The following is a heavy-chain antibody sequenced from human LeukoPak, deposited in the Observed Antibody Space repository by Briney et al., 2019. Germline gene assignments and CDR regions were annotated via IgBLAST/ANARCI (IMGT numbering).Heavy chain of an antibody. D-gene: IGHD3-9*01. CDR1: GFSFTDYP. CDR2: IRTTAEGAKYA. V-gene: IGHV3-48*02. CDR3: ATDQRYAFDY. J-gene: IGHJ4*02. Sequence: GGSLRLSCATSGFSFTDYPMNWVRQAPGKGLEWISNIRTTAEGAKYAYYADSVKGRVTISRDDGKNTLYLHMSSLRDDDTAVYYCATDQRYAFDYWGQGILVTVSS.